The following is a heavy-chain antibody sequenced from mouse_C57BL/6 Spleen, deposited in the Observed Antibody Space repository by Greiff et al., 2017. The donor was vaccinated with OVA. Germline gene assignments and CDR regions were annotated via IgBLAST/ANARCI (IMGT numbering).Heavy chain of an antibody. CDR1: GFTFSSYA. CDR2: ISSGGDYI. CDR3: TRETMVKYFDY. V-gene: IGHV5-9-1*02. Sequence: EVKLVESGEGLVKPGGSLKLSCAASGFTFSSYAMSWVRQTPEKRLEWVAYISSGGDYIYYADTVKGRFTISRDNARNTLYLQMSSLKSEDTAMYYCTRETMVKYFDYWGQGTTLTVSS. J-gene: IGHJ2*01. D-gene: IGHD2-2*01.